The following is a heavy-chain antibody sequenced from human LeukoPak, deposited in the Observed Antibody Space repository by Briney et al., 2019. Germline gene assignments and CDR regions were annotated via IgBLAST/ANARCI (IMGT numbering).Heavy chain of an antibody. D-gene: IGHD2-2*01. V-gene: IGHV4-4*02. J-gene: IGHJ6*03. CDR3: ARIVPAAMNYYYYYMDV. CDR1: GGSISSSNW. CDR2: IYHSGST. Sequence: PSGTLSLTCAVSGGSISSSNWWSWVRQPPGKGLEWIGEIYHSGSTNYNPSLKSRVTISVDTSKNQFSLKLSSVTAADTAVYYCARIVPAAMNYYYYYMDVWGKGTTVTISS.